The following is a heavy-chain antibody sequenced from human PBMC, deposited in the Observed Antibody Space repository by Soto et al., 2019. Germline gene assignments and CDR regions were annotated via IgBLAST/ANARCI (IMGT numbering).Heavy chain of an antibody. V-gene: IGHV3-23*01. CDR3: AKALVPLNAFDY. CDR1: GFTFSSYA. CDR2: ISGSGGST. Sequence: EVQLLESGGGLVQPGGSLRLSCAASGFTFSSYAMSWVRQAPGKGLEWVSAISGSGGSTYYADSVKGRFSISRDNSKNTLYLDLISLRAEGTAVDYCAKALVPLNAFDYWGQGTLVTVSS. D-gene: IGHD6-13*01. J-gene: IGHJ4*02.